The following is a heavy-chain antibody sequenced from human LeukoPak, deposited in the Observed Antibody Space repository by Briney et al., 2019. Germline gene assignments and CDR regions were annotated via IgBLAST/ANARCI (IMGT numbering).Heavy chain of an antibody. D-gene: IGHD5-12*01. J-gene: IGHJ3*02. CDR3: ARKAIVADDTDAFDI. V-gene: IGHV4-31*03. Sequence: SETLSLTCIVSGGSISSENYFWSWIRQHPGKGLEWIGYIYYSGSIYYNPSLKSRVAISVDTSTNQLSLRLSSVTAADTAVYYCARKAIVADDTDAFDIWGQGTMVTVSS. CDR1: GGSISSENYF. CDR2: IYYSGSI.